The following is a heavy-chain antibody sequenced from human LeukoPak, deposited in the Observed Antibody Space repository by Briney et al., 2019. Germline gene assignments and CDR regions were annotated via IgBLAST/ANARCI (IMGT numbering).Heavy chain of an antibody. CDR1: GFTFSSYW. Sequence: GGSLRLSCAASGFTFSSYWMSWVRQAPGKGLEWVAFIWYDGNNKYYADSVKGRFTISRDNSKNTLYLQMNSLRAEDTAVYYCAKDSGACSGGSCYEPFDYWGQGTLVTVSS. CDR2: IWYDGNNK. CDR3: AKDSGACSGGSCYEPFDY. J-gene: IGHJ4*02. D-gene: IGHD2-15*01. V-gene: IGHV3-30*02.